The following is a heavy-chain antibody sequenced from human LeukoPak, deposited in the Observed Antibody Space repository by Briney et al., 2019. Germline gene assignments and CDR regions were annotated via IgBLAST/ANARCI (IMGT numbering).Heavy chain of an antibody. V-gene: IGHV1-18*01. Sequence: ASVKVSCKASGYTFTRYGISWVRQAPGQGLEWMGWISAYNGNTNYAQKLQGRVTMTTDTSTSTAYMEVRSLRSDDTAVYYCARDLFGVVNGRFDPWGQGTLVTVSS. J-gene: IGHJ5*02. CDR3: ARDLFGVVNGRFDP. CDR1: GYTFTRYG. CDR2: ISAYNGNT. D-gene: IGHD3-3*01.